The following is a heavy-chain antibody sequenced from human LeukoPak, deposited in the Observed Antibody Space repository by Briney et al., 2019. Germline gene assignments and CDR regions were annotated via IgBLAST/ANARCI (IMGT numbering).Heavy chain of an antibody. D-gene: IGHD6-19*01. J-gene: IGHJ4*02. CDR3: ARHSAGIVVAGK. CDR1: GYSFTSYW. CDR2: IDPSDSYT. V-gene: IGHV5-10-1*01. Sequence: GESLKISCKGSGYSFTSYWISWVRQMPGKGREWMGRIDPSDSYTNYSPSLQGHVTISADKSISTVYLQWSSLKASDTAMYYCARHSAGIVVAGKWGQGTLVTVSS.